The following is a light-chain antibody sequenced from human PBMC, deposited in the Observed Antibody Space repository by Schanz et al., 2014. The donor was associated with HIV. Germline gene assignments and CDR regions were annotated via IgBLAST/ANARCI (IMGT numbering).Light chain of an antibody. Sequence: DIQMTQSPSSLSASVGDRVTITCRASQTIDNHLNWYQQKPGTAPKVLISGASSLQTGVPSRFSGSRSGTVFTLTIDNLDPDDFAIYYCQQYDTFPYTFGQGTKLDIQ. CDR1: QTIDNH. J-gene: IGKJ2*01. CDR2: GAS. V-gene: IGKV1-39*01. CDR3: QQYDTFPYT.